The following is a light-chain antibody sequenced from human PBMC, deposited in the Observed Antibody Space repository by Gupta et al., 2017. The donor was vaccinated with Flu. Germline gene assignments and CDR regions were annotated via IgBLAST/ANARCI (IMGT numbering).Light chain of an antibody. CDR3: AAWDDSLNGAV. J-gene: IGLJ3*02. Sequence: HSVLTQPPSASGTPGDRVTISCSGSSSNIGSNTVNWYQQLPGTAPKLLIYINNQRPSGVPDRFSGSKSGTSASLAIGGLQSEDEADYYCAAWDDSLNGAVFGGGTKLTVL. V-gene: IGLV1-44*01. CDR1: SSNIGSNT. CDR2: INN.